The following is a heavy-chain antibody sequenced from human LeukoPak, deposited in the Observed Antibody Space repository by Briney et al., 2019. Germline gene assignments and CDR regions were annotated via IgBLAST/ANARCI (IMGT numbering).Heavy chain of an antibody. V-gene: IGHV3-48*04. CDR3: ARDSNSGWTY. D-gene: IGHD6-19*01. Sequence: GGSLRLSCAASGFTFSSYGMHWARQAPGKGLEWVSYISSSSSTIYYADSVKGRFTISRDNAKNSLYLQMNSLRAEDTAVYYCARDSNSGWTYWGQGTLVTVSS. CDR1: GFTFSSYG. J-gene: IGHJ4*02. CDR2: ISSSSSTI.